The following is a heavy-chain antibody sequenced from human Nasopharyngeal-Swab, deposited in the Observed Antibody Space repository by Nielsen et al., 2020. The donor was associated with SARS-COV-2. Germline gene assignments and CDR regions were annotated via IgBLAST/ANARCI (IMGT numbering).Heavy chain of an antibody. CDR3: ATTAAAAGTSWFDP. Sequence: ASVKVSCKVSGYTLTKLSMHWVRQAPGKGLEWMGGFDPEDGETIYAQKFQGRVTMTEDTSTDTAYMELSSLRSEDTAVYYCATTAAAAGTSWFDPWGQGTLVTVSS. V-gene: IGHV1-24*01. J-gene: IGHJ5*02. D-gene: IGHD6-13*01. CDR1: GYTLTKLS. CDR2: FDPEDGET.